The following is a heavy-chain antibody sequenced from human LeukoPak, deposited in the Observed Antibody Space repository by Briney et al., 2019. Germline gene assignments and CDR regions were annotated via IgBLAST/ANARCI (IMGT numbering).Heavy chain of an antibody. CDR1: GFTFSSYE. Sequence: GGSLRLSCAASGFTFSSYEMNWVRQAPGKGLEWVSYFSSSGSTIYYADSVKGRFTISRDNAKNSLYLQMNSLRAEDTAVYYCARETPSITMIVLAPWAFDIWGQGTMVTVSS. V-gene: IGHV3-48*03. D-gene: IGHD3-22*01. CDR2: FSSSGSTI. J-gene: IGHJ3*02. CDR3: ARETPSITMIVLAPWAFDI.